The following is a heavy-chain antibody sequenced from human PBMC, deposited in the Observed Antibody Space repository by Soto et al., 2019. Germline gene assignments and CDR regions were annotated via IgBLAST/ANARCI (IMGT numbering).Heavy chain of an antibody. CDR1: GYSFSTSW. J-gene: IGHJ4*02. CDR3: ARQSFSSSSPDY. Sequence: PGESLKISCKGSGYSFSTSWIAWVRQMPGKGLEWMGMIFPGDSDTRYSPSFQGQVTISADKSINTAYVQWNSLKASDTAMYYCARQSFSSSSPDYWGQGTLVTVSS. D-gene: IGHD6-6*01. CDR2: IFPGDSDT. V-gene: IGHV5-51*01.